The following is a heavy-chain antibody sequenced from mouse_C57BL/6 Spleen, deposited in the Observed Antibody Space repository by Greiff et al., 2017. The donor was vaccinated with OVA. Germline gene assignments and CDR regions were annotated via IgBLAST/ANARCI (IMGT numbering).Heavy chain of an antibody. Sequence: DVKLQESGPGLVKPSQSLSLTCSVTGYSITSGYYWNWIRQFPGNKLEWMGYISYDGSNNYNPSLKNRISITPDTSKNQFFLKLNSVTTEDTATYYCARSDDYGFAYWGQGTLVTVSA. CDR1: GYSITSGYY. J-gene: IGHJ3*01. V-gene: IGHV3-6*01. D-gene: IGHD2-4*01. CDR3: ARSDDYGFAY. CDR2: ISYDGSN.